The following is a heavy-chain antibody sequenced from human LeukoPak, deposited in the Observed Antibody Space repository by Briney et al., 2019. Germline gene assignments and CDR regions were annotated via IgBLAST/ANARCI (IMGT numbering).Heavy chain of an antibody. CDR2: IYYSGST. J-gene: IGHJ4*02. CDR1: GGSISSGGYS. D-gene: IGHD3-22*01. Sequence: SQTLSLTCTVSGGSISSGGYSWSWIRQHPGKGLEWIGYIYYSGSTNYNPSLKSRVTISVDTSKNQFSLKLSSVTAADTAVYYCARDLPKHYYDSSGYGIRYFDYWGQGTLVTVSS. V-gene: IGHV4-61*08. CDR3: ARDLPKHYYDSSGYGIRYFDY.